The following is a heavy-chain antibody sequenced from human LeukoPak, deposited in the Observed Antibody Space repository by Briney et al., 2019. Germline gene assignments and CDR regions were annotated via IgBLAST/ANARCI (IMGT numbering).Heavy chain of an antibody. CDR1: GYTFTGYY. D-gene: IGHD3-22*01. Sequence: ASVKVSRTASGYTFTGYYMHWVRQAPGQGLEWMGWINPNSGGTNYAQKSQGRVAMTRDTSISTAYMELSRLRSDDTAVYYCAPYYYDSSGYSYFDYWGQGTLVTVSS. V-gene: IGHV1-2*02. J-gene: IGHJ4*02. CDR3: APYYYDSSGYSYFDY. CDR2: INPNSGGT.